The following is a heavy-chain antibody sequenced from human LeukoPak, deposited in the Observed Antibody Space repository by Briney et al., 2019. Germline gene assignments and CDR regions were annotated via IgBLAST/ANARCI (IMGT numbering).Heavy chain of an antibody. CDR2: IIPIFGTA. J-gene: IGHJ6*03. D-gene: IGHD2-2*02. V-gene: IGHV1-69*05. CDR1: GGTFSSYA. CDR3: ASSPGGYCSSTSCYTVPYYYYMDV. Sequence: GASVKVSCKASGGTFSSYAISWVRQAPGQGLEWMGGIIPIFGTANYAQKFQGRVTITTDESTSKAYMELSSLRSEDTAVYYCASSPGGYCSSTSCYTVPYYYYMDVWGKGTTVTVSS.